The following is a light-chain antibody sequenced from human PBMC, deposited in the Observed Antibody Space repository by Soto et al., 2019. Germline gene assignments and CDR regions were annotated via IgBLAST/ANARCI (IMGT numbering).Light chain of an antibody. CDR2: AAS. CDR3: HQYDKAPQT. Sequence: EIVLTQFPDSLGVSLGERAAINCRSSQNMTRTYIAWYQQKPGQAPRLLIYAASNRATGIPDKFSGSGSGADYSLTISRLEPEDSAVYYCHQYDKAPQTFGQGTKVEIK. V-gene: IGKV3-20*01. J-gene: IGKJ2*01. CDR1: QNMTRTY.